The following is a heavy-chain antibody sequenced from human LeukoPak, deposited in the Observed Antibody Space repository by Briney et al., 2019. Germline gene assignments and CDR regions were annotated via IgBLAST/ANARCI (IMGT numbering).Heavy chain of an antibody. V-gene: IGHV3-30*04. D-gene: IGHD2-2*01. J-gene: IGHJ4*02. CDR3: ARICSTTDCLISA. CDR1: GFTFSSYA. CDR2: ISYDGSNK. Sequence: GGSLSLSCAASGFTFSSYAMHWVRQAPGKGLEWVAVISYDGSNKYYADSVKGRFTISRDNSKNTLYLQMNSLRAEDTAVYYCARICSTTDCLISAWGQGTLVTVSS.